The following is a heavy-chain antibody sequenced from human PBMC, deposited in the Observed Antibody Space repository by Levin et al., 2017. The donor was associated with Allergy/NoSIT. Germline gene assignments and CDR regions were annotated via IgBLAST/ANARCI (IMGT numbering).Heavy chain of an antibody. Sequence: QPGGSLRLSCTASGFTFSTYCMTWVRQAPGKGLEWISSITRGDSYRFYADSVRGRFTISRDDSKNTLFLEMDSLRAEDAAVYYCARGKSADAVDWFDPWGQGTQVTVSS. V-gene: IGHV3-23*01. CDR1: GFTFSTYC. CDR2: ITRGDSYR. D-gene: IGHD6-13*01. J-gene: IGHJ5*02. CDR3: ARGKSADAVDWFDP.